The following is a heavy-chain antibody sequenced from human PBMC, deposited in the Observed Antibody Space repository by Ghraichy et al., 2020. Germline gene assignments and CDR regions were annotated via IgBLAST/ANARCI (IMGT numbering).Heavy chain of an antibody. CDR1: GFSLSNARMG. D-gene: IGHD4-17*01. CDR3: AWMRPEYGDPSGAFDI. CDR2: IFSNDEK. V-gene: IGHV2-26*04. J-gene: IGHJ3*02. Sequence: SGPTLVKPTETLTLTCTVSGFSLSNARMGVSWIRQPPGKALEWLAHIFSNDEKSYSTSLKSRLTISKDTSKSQVVLTMTNMDPVDTATYYCAWMRPEYGDPSGAFDIWGQGTMVTVSS.